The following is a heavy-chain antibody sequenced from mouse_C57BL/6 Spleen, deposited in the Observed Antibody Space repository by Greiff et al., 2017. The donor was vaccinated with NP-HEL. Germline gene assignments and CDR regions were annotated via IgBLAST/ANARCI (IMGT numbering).Heavy chain of an antibody. CDR1: GFTFSSYA. V-gene: IGHV5-4*01. J-gene: IGHJ1*03. CDR2: ISDGGSYT. CDR3: ARDIITTHWYFDV. Sequence: EVKLMESGGGLVKPGGSLKLSCAASGFTFSSYAMSWVRQTPEKRLEWVATISDGGSYTYYPDNVKGRFTISRDNAKNNLYLQMSHLKSEDTAMYYCARDIITTHWYFDVWGTGTTVTVSS. D-gene: IGHD1-1*01.